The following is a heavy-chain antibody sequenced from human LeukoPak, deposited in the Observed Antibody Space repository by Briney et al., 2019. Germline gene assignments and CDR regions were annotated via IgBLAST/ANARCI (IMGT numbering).Heavy chain of an antibody. D-gene: IGHD6-13*01. CDR2: IGDTGAGT. V-gene: IGHV3-23*01. Sequence: GGPLRLSCAGSGFTFRNYAMAWVRQAPGKGLQWVSTIGDTGAGTYYTDSVRGRFIISRDTSKNMMYLQMNNLRPEDTAVYYCSKGPSRASAAVTPHEWGRGSPVIVSS. J-gene: IGHJ4*02. CDR3: SKGPSRASAAVTPHE. CDR1: GFTFRNYA.